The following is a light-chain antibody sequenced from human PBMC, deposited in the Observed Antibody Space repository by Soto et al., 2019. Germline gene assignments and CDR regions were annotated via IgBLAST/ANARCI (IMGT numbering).Light chain of an antibody. CDR2: GAP. CDR1: QSVSSSY. CDR3: QQYGSSPWT. J-gene: IGKJ1*01. Sequence: EIVLTQSPGTLSLSPGERATLSCRASQSVSSSYLAWYQQKPGQAPRLLIYGAPSRATGIPDRFSGSGSGTVFPLTISRRGLKDFAVYYCQQYGSSPWTFGQGTRVNIK. V-gene: IGKV3-20*01.